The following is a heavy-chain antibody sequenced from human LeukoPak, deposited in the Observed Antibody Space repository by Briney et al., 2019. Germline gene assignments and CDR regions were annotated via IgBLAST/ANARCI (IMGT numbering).Heavy chain of an antibody. CDR2: ISSNGGST. CDR3: VKDPPSSASIYYFDY. V-gene: IGHV3-64*03. Sequence: GGSLRLSCSASGFTFSGYAMNWVRQAPGKGLEYVSGISSNGGSTYYADSVRGRFTISRDNSKNTLYLQMSSLRAEDTAVYYCVKDPPSSASIYYFDYWGQGTLVTVSS. J-gene: IGHJ4*02. D-gene: IGHD2-2*01. CDR1: GFTFSGYA.